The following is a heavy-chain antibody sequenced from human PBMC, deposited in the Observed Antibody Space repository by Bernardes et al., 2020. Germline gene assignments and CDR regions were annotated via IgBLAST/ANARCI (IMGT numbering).Heavy chain of an antibody. CDR2: IGRGGDT. Sequence: GGSLRLSCVASGFTFSSYDLHWIRQATGKGLEWVAAIGRGGDTHYPGSVKGRFTISRENAKNSVYLQMNSLRAGDTAVYYCAREGVVGTTIDDFDIWGQGTMVTVSS. CDR1: GFTFSSYD. CDR3: AREGVVGTTIDDFDI. D-gene: IGHD1-26*01. J-gene: IGHJ3*02. V-gene: IGHV3-13*01.